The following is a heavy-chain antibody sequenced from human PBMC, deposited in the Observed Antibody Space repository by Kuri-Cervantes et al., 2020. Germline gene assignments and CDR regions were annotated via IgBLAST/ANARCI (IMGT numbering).Heavy chain of an antibody. CDR3: ARQRVRGVIIRPGYWFDP. D-gene: IGHD3-10*01. V-gene: IGHV4-39*01. CDR1: GGSISSYY. Sequence: SETLSLTCTVSGGSISSYYWGWIRQPPGKGLEWIGSIYYSGSTYYNPSLKSRVTISVDTSKNQFSLKLSSVTAADTAVYYCARQRVRGVIIRPGYWFDPWAQGTLVTVSS. CDR2: IYYSGST. J-gene: IGHJ5*02.